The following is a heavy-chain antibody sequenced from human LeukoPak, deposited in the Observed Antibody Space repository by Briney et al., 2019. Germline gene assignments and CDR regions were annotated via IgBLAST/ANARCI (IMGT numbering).Heavy chain of an antibody. Sequence: PGGSLRLSCAASGFTFSSYSMNWVRQAPGKGLEWVSSISSGSSYIYYVESMKDRFTISRDNAKTSLYLQMNSLRAEDTALYYCARGIGGGYKYEKDDAFDIRGQGTMVTVSS. V-gene: IGHV3-21*06. J-gene: IGHJ3*02. CDR3: ARGIGGGYKYEKDDAFDI. CDR1: GFTFSSYS. D-gene: IGHD5-24*01. CDR2: ISSGSSYI.